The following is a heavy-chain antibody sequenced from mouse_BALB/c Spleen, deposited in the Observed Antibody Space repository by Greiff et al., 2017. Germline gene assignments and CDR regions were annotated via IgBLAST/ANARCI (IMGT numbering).Heavy chain of an antibody. CDR3: ARKYYGDY. V-gene: IGHV14-3*02. D-gene: IGHD1-1*01. CDR2: IDPANGNT. J-gene: IGHJ2*01. CDR1: GFNINDTY. Sequence: AQLQQSGAELVRPGASVKLSCTASGFNINDTYMHWVKQRPEQGLEWIGRIDPANGNTKYDPKFQGKATITADTSSNTAYLQRSSLTSEDTAVYYCARKYYGDYWGQGTTLTVS.